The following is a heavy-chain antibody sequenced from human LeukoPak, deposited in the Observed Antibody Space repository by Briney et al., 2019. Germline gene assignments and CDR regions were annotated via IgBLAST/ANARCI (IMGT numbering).Heavy chain of an antibody. CDR3: ARLVMVRGVPGWFDP. Sequence: SETLSLTCTVSGGSISSSSYYWGWIRQPPGKGLEWIGSIYYSGSTYYNPSLKSRVTISVDTSKNQFSLKLSSVTAADTAVYYCARLVMVRGVPGWFDPWGQGTLVTVSS. J-gene: IGHJ5*02. D-gene: IGHD3-10*01. CDR2: IYYSGST. V-gene: IGHV4-39*07. CDR1: GGSISSSSYY.